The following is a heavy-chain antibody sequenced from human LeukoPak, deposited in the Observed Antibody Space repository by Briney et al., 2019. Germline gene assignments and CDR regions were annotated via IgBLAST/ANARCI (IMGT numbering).Heavy chain of an antibody. Sequence: GASVKVSCKASGGTFSSYAISWVRQAPGQGLEWMGGIIPIFGTANYAQKFQGRVTITADESTSTAYMELSSLRSEDTAVYCCARDFPDCSSTSCSPSYYYGMDVWGKGTTVTVSS. D-gene: IGHD2-2*01. V-gene: IGHV1-69*13. CDR3: ARDFPDCSSTSCSPSYYYGMDV. CDR2: IIPIFGTA. CDR1: GGTFSSYA. J-gene: IGHJ6*04.